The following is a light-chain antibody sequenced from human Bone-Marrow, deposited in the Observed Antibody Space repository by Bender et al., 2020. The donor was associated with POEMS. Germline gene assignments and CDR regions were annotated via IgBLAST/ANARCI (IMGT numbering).Light chain of an antibody. CDR1: SSDVGGYNY. V-gene: IGLV2-8*01. CDR3: CSYADNSVWV. J-gene: IGLJ3*02. Sequence: QSALTQPPSASGSPGQSVTISCTGTSSDVGGYNYVSWYQQHPGKAPKLILYEVNKRPSGVPDRFSGSKSDNTASLTISGLQAEDEADFYCCSYADNSVWVFGGGTKLTVL. CDR2: EVN.